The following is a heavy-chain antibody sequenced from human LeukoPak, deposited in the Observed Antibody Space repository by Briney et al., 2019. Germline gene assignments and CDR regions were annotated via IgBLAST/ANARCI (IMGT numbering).Heavy chain of an antibody. CDR2: INPSGGST. V-gene: IGHV1-46*01. CDR3: ARAYQPHSSGYPGVDY. CDR1: GYTFTSYY. J-gene: IGHJ4*02. Sequence: ASVKVSCKASGYTFTSYYMHWVRQAPGQGLEWMGIINPSGGSTSYAQKFQGRATMTRDTSTSTVYMELSSLRSEDTAVYYCARAYQPHSSGYPGVDYWGQGTLVTVSS. D-gene: IGHD3-22*01.